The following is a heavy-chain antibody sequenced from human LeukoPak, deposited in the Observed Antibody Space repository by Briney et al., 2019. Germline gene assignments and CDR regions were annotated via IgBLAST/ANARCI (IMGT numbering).Heavy chain of an antibody. V-gene: IGHV3-49*04. CDR2: IRSKAYGGTT. CDR3: TRVIVATKDY. D-gene: IGHD5-12*01. J-gene: IGHJ4*01. Sequence: GGSLRLSCTGSGFTFGDYAMNWVRQAPGKGLEWVGFIRSKAYGGTTEYAASVKGRFTISRDDSKSIAYLQMNSLKTEDTAVYYSTRVIVATKDYWGQGTLVTVSS. CDR1: GFTFGDYA.